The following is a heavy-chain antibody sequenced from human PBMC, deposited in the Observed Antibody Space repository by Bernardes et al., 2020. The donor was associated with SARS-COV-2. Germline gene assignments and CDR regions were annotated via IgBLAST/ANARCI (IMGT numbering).Heavy chain of an antibody. CDR2: IWYDGSNK. Sequence: GGSLRLSCAASGFTFSSYGMHWVRQAPGKGLEWVAVIWYDGSNKYYADSVKGRFTISRDNSKNTLYLQMNSLRAEDTAVYYCAKDTESIAAAGDFDYWGQGTLVTVSS. CDR1: GFTFSSYG. V-gene: IGHV3-33*06. D-gene: IGHD6-13*01. CDR3: AKDTESIAAAGDFDY. J-gene: IGHJ4*02.